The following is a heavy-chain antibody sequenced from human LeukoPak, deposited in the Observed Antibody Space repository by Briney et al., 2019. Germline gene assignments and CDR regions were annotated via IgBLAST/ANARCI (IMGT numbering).Heavy chain of an antibody. Sequence: SETLSLTCTVSGYSISSGYYWAWIRQPPGKGLEWIGYIYYSGSTYYNPSLKSRVTISVDTSKNQFSLKLSSVTAADTAVYYCGSGYYVRDAFDIWGQGTMVTVSS. D-gene: IGHD3-22*01. CDR3: GSGYYVRDAFDI. CDR2: IYYSGST. V-gene: IGHV4-38-2*02. CDR1: GYSISSGYY. J-gene: IGHJ3*02.